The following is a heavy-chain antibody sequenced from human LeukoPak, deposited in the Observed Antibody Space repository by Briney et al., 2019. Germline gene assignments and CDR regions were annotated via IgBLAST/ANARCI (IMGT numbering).Heavy chain of an antibody. Sequence: GGSLRLSCAASGFTFDDYAMHWVRQAPGKGLEWVSGISWNSGSIGYADSVKGRFTISRDNAKNSLYLQMNRLRAEDTALDYCAKDTTYDILTGYFDYWGQGTLVTVSS. J-gene: IGHJ4*02. CDR2: ISWNSGSI. CDR3: AKDTTYDILTGYFDY. CDR1: GFTFDDYA. V-gene: IGHV3-9*01. D-gene: IGHD3-9*01.